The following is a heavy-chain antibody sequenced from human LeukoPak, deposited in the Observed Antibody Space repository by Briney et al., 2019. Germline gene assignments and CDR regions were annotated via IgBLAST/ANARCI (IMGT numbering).Heavy chain of an antibody. CDR2: ISYDGSNK. J-gene: IGHJ4*02. V-gene: IGHV3-30-3*01. Sequence: PGGSLRLSCAASGFTFSSYGMHWVRQAPGKGLEWVAVISYDGSNKYYADSVKGRFTISRDNSQNTLYLQKNSLRADDTAVYYCARDNYFAYWGQGTLLTVSS. CDR1: GFTFSSYG. CDR3: ARDNYFAY.